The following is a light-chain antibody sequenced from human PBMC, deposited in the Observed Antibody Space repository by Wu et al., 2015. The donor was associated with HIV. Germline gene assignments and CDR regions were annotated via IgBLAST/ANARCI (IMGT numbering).Light chain of an antibody. V-gene: IGKV1-5*03. Sequence: DIQMTQSPSTLSASVGDRVNITCRAGQSVGSWLAWYQQTPGKAPKHLIYKASSLESGVPSRFSGSGSGTDFTLTISSLQPEDFATYYCQQSYSAPRTFGPGTKVDIK. CDR2: KAS. CDR3: QQSYSAPRT. CDR1: QSVGSW. J-gene: IGKJ3*01.